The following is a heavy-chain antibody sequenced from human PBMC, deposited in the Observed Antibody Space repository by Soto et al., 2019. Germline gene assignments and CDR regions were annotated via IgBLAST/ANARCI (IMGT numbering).Heavy chain of an antibody. CDR3: ARHIPHQYCSGGSCYPYNWFDP. CDR1: GGSFSGYY. CDR2: INHSGGT. V-gene: IGHV4-34*01. D-gene: IGHD2-15*01. Sequence: SETLSLTCAVYGGSFSGYYWSWIRQPPGKGLEWIGEINHSGGTNYNPSLKSRVTISVDTSKNQFSLKLSSVTAADTAVYYCARHIPHQYCSGGSCYPYNWFDPWGQGTLVTVSS. J-gene: IGHJ5*02.